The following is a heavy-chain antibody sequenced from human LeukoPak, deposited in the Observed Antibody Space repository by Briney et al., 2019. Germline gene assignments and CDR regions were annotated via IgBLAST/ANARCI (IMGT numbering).Heavy chain of an antibody. J-gene: IGHJ4*02. CDR2: IIPIFGTA. V-gene: IGHV1-69*01. CDR1: GGTFSSYA. D-gene: IGHD5-18*01. Sequence: AVKVSCKASGGTFSSYAISWVRQAPGQGLEWMGGIIPIFGTANYAQKFQGRVTITADESTSTAYMELSSLRSDDTAVYYCARVGYSYGYSSPNFDYWGQGTLVTVSS. CDR3: ARVGYSYGYSSPNFDY.